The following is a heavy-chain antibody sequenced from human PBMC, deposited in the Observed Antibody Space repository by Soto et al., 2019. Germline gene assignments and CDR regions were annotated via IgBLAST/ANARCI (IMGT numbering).Heavy chain of an antibody. V-gene: IGHV3-23*01. CDR1: GFPFSNYG. CDR3: AKDLSRWPHYAFDS. D-gene: IGHD4-17*01. CDR2: ISSNGDTA. Sequence: GVSLRLSCAASGFPFSNYGMNWVRQAPGKGPEWVSGISSNGDTANYADSVNGRFTISRDNSKNALYMQMNGLRPEDTAVYYCAKDLSRWPHYAFDSWGQGTLVTVSS. J-gene: IGHJ5*01.